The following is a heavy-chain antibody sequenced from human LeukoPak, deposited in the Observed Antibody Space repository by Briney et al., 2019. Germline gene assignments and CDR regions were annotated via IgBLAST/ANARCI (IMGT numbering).Heavy chain of an antibody. Sequence: PGRSLRLSCAASGFTFDDYAMHWVRQAPGKGLEWVSGISWNSGSIGYADSVKGRFTISRDNAKNSLYLQMNSLRAEGTALYYCATVDYWGQGTLVTVSS. CDR1: GFTFDDYA. CDR3: ATVDY. CDR2: ISWNSGSI. V-gene: IGHV3-9*01. J-gene: IGHJ4*02.